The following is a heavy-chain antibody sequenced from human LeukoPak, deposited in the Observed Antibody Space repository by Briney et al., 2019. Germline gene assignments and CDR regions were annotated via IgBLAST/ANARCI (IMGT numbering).Heavy chain of an antibody. J-gene: IGHJ6*03. CDR2: IIPIFGTA. CDR1: GGTFSSYA. D-gene: IGHD2-2*01. CDR3: ASRVCSSTSCYGRVYYYYYMDV. V-gene: IGHV1-69*01. Sequence: ASVKVSCKASGGTFSSYAISWVRQAPGQGLEWMGGIIPIFGTADYAQKFQGRVTITADESTSTAYMELSSLRSEDTAVYYCASRVCSSTSCYGRVYYYYYMDVWGKGTTVTVSS.